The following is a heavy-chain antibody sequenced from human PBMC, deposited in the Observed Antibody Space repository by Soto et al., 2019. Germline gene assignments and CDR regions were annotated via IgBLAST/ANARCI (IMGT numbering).Heavy chain of an antibody. CDR2: ISYDGSNK. Sequence: GGSLRLSCAASGFTFSSYGMHWVRQAPGKGLEWVAVISYDGSNKYYADSVKGRFTISRDNSKNTLYLQMNSLRAEDTAVYYCAKDRSSSVYYYYMDVWGKGTTVTVSS. CDR3: AKDRSSSVYYYYMDV. V-gene: IGHV3-30*18. D-gene: IGHD6-6*01. J-gene: IGHJ6*03. CDR1: GFTFSSYG.